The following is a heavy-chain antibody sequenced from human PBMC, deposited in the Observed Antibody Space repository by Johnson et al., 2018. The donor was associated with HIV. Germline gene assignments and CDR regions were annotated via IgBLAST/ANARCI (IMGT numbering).Heavy chain of an antibody. J-gene: IGHJ3*02. CDR2: IRYDGSNK. V-gene: IGHV3-30*02. CDR3: AREGATIEGRSTFDI. D-gene: IGHD5-24*01. Sequence: QEQLVESGGDLVQPGDSLRLSCVASGFNFSNYGMHWVRRAPGKGVEWVAFIRYDGSNKYYADSVKGRFTISRDNSKNTLFLQMNSLRVEDTAVYYCAREGATIEGRSTFDIWGPGTMVTVSS. CDR1: GFNFSNYG.